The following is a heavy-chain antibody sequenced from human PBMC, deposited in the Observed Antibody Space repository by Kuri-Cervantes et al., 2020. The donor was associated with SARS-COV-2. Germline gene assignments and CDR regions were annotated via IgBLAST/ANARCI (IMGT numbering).Heavy chain of an antibody. V-gene: IGHV3-48*03. CDR2: ISNTGSTI. Sequence: GESLKISCAASGFPFSSYEINWVRQAPGRGLEWLSYISNTGSTIYYADPVKGRFNISRDNAKNSLSLQMNSLRAEDTAVYYCAKDRGYSTGYFDYWGQGTLVTVSS. CDR3: AKDRGYSTGYFDY. J-gene: IGHJ4*02. CDR1: GFPFSSYE. D-gene: IGHD5-12*01.